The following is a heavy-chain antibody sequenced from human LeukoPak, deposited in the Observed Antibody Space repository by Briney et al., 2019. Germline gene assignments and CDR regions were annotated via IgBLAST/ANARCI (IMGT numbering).Heavy chain of an antibody. J-gene: IGHJ4*02. Sequence: PGGSLRLSCAASGFTFDDYAMHWVRQAPGKGLEWVSGIRWNSGSIGYADSVKGRFTISRDNAKGFLYLQMNSLRAEDTALYYCAKDMGVAATGTGGPIDYWGQGTLVTVSS. CDR3: AKDMGVAATGTGGPIDY. CDR1: GFTFDDYA. CDR2: IRWNSGSI. D-gene: IGHD6-13*01. V-gene: IGHV3-9*01.